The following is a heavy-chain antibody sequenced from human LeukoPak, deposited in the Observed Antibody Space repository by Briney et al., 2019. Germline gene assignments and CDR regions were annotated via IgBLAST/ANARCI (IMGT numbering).Heavy chain of an antibody. CDR1: GGSISSYY. CDR2: IYYSGST. CDR3: AREYYYDSSGYYPYYGMDV. Sequence: SETLSLTCTVSGGSISSYYWSWIRQPPGKGLEWIGYIYYSGSTNYNPSLKSRVTISVDTSENQFSLKLSSVTAADTAAYYCAREYYYDSSGYYPYYGMDVWGQGTTVTVSS. V-gene: IGHV4-59*01. D-gene: IGHD3-22*01. J-gene: IGHJ6*02.